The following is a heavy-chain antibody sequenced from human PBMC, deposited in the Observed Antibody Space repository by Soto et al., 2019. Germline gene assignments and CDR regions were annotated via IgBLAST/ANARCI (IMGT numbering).Heavy chain of an antibody. Sequence: QVQLQESGPGLVKPSQTLSLTCTVSGGSISSGGYYWSWIRQHQGKGLEWIGYIYYSGSTYYNPTLKSLVTISVDTSKNQFYLKLSSVTAADTAVYYCARDREGATKDYWGQGTLVTVSS. CDR1: GGSISSGGYY. V-gene: IGHV4-31*01. CDR3: ARDREGATKDY. J-gene: IGHJ4*02. D-gene: IGHD1-26*01. CDR2: IYYSGST.